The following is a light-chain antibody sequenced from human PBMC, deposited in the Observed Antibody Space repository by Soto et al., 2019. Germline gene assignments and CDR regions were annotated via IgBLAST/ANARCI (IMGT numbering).Light chain of an antibody. CDR3: QQHKNWPPST. CDR1: ESVSSN. J-gene: IGKJ5*01. CDR2: GAS. V-gene: IGKV3-15*01. Sequence: EIVMTQSPATLSVSPGERATLSCRASESVSSNLVWYQQRPGQPPRLLIYGASTRATGVPARFSGSGSGTEFTLTISGLQSEDFAVYYCQQHKNWPPSTFGQGTRLEIK.